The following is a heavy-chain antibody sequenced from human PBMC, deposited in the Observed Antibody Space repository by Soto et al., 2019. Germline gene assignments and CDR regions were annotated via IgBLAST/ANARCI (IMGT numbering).Heavy chain of an antibody. V-gene: IGHV1-8*01. D-gene: IGHD2-2*01. CDR2: MNPNSGNT. CDR3: ARDTYNEVVPAADRPDYYYYYMDV. CDR1: GYTFTSYD. Sequence: GASVKVSCKASGYTFTSYDINWVRQATGQGLERMGWMNPNSGNTGYAQKFQGRVTMTRNTSISTAYMELSSLRYEDTAVYYCARDTYNEVVPAADRPDYYYYYMDVWGKGTTVTVSS. J-gene: IGHJ6*03.